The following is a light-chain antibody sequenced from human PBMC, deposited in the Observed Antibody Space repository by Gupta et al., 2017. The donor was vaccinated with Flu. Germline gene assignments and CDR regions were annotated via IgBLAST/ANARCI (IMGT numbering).Light chain of an antibody. J-gene: IGLJ3*02. CDR2: AAS. CDR1: TSVIGDFDF. Sequence: SLTISAAGATSVIGDFDFVSWYHQRPGEAHQLIRSAASTRASGVCHRFSASKSGNTAALTISGLQTEDEGDYYCCSFGGSGTWIFGAGTTLTVL. CDR3: CSFGGSGTWI. V-gene: IGLV2-14*03.